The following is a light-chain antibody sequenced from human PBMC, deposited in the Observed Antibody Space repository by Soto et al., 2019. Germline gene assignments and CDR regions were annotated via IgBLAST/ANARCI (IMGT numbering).Light chain of an antibody. CDR2: DVS. CDR1: QSVSSY. Sequence: EVVLTQSPVTLSLSPGERATLSCRASQSVSSYLAWYQQKPGQAPRLLIYDVSNRATGIPARFSGSGSGTDFTLTISSLEPEDFAVYYCQQRNYWQVTFSQGTRLEIK. CDR3: QQRNYWQVT. J-gene: IGKJ5*01. V-gene: IGKV3-11*01.